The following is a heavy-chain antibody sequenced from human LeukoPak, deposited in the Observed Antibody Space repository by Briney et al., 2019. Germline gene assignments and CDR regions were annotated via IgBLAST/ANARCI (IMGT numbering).Heavy chain of an antibody. CDR2: IYSGGST. J-gene: IGHJ4*02. CDR1: GFTVSSNY. D-gene: IGHD3-3*01. CDR3: AKGTYYDFWSGYLPVAFYFDY. Sequence: GGSLRLSCAASGFTVSSNYMNWVRQAPGKGLEWVSVIYSGGSTYYADSVKGRFTISRDNSKNTLYLQMNSLRAEDTAVYYCAKGTYYDFWSGYLPVAFYFDYWGQGTLVTVSS. V-gene: IGHV3-53*01.